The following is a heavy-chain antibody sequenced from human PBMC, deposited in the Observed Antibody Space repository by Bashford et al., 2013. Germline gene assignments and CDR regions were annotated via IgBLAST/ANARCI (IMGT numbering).Heavy chain of an antibody. J-gene: IGHJ4*02. V-gene: IGHV3-30*18. CDR2: ILYDGSNK. CDR3: AKGLIAARLTPFDY. D-gene: IGHD6-6*01. Sequence: GSLRLSCAASGFTFSSYGMHWVRQAPGKGLEWVAVILYDGSNKYYADSVKGRFTISRDNSKNTLYLQMNSLRPEDTAVYYCAKGLIAARLTPFDYWGQGTLVTVSS. CDR1: GFTFSSYG.